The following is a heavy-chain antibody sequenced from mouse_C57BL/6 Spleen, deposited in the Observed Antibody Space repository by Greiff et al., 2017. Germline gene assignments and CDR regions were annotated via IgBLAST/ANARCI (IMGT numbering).Heavy chain of an antibody. CDR2: INPSNGGT. J-gene: IGHJ1*03. CDR1: GYTFTSYW. CDR3: ARDYGSSYNWYFDV. V-gene: IGHV1-53*01. D-gene: IGHD1-1*01. Sequence: QVKLLQPGTELVKPGASVKLSCKASGYTFTSYWMHWVKQRPGHGLEWIGNINPSNGGTNYPEKFTSKATLTVDKSSSTAYMQLSSLTSEDSAVYYCARDYGSSYNWYFDVWGTGTTVTVSS.